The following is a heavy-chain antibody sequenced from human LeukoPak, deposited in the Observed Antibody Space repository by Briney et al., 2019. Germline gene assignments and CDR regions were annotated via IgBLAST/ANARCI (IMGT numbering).Heavy chain of an antibody. V-gene: IGHV3-23*01. J-gene: IGHJ4*02. CDR3: AKDLSGLVVVTAILGY. D-gene: IGHD2-21*02. CDR1: GFTFSSYA. Sequence: GGSLRLSCAASGFTFSSYAMSWVRQAPGKGLEWVSAIRGSGGSTYYADSVKGRFTISRDNSKNTLYLQMNSLRAEDTAVYYCAKDLSGLVVVTAILGYWGQGTLVTVSS. CDR2: IRGSGGST.